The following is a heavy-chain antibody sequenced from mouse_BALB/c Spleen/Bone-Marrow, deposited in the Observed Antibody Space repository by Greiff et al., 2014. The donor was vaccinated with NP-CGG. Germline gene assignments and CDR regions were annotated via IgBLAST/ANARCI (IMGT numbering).Heavy chain of an antibody. Sequence: VQLQQPGAELVKPGASVKLSCTASGFNIKDTYMHWVKQRPGQGLEWIGRIDPANGNSKYDPKFQGKATITADTSSNTAYLQLSSLTSEDTVVYYCAFITTVVEYYFDYWGQGTTLTVSS. CDR2: IDPANGNS. J-gene: IGHJ2*01. CDR3: AFITTVVEYYFDY. V-gene: IGHV14-3*02. CDR1: GFNIKDTY. D-gene: IGHD1-1*01.